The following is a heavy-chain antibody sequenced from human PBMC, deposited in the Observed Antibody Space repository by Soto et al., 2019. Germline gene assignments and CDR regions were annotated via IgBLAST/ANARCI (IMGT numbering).Heavy chain of an antibody. CDR3: ARQTCSGGSCYSDAFDI. V-gene: IGHV4-39*01. D-gene: IGHD2-15*01. CDR1: GGSISSSSYY. Sequence: SETLSFTCTVSGGSISSSSYYWGWIRQPPGKGLEWIGSIYYSGSTYYNPSLKSRVTISVDTSKNQFSLKLSSVTAADTAVYYCARQTCSGGSCYSDAFDIWGQGTMVTVSS. J-gene: IGHJ3*02. CDR2: IYYSGST.